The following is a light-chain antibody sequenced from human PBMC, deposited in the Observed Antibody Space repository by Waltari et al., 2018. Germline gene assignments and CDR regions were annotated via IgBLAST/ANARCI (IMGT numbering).Light chain of an antibody. Sequence: QSALTHPASVSGSPGQSITISCPGTSSDVGTYNLVPLYQQHPGKAPKLVIYEGSQRPSGVSNRFSGSKSGNTASLTISGLQAEDEADYYCCSYAGSSTSPYVFGTGTKVTVL. V-gene: IGLV2-23*01. CDR3: CSYAGSSTSPYV. CDR2: EGS. J-gene: IGLJ1*01. CDR1: SSDVGTYNL.